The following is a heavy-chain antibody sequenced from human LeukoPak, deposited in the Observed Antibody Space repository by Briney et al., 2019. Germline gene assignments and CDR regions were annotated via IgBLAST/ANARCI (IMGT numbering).Heavy chain of an antibody. CDR1: GGSISSYY. CDR3: ARGDRRGSAFDI. Sequence: SETLSLTCTVSGGSISSYYWSWIRQPPGKGLEWIGYIYYSGSTNYNPSLKSRVTISVDTSKNQFPLKLSSVTAADTAVYYCARGDRRGSAFDIWGQGTMVTVSS. J-gene: IGHJ3*02. CDR2: IYYSGST. V-gene: IGHV4-59*01. D-gene: IGHD1-14*01.